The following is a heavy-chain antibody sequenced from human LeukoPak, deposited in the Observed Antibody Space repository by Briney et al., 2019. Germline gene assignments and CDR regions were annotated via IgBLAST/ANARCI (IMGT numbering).Heavy chain of an antibody. J-gene: IGHJ4*02. CDR2: ISAYNGNT. D-gene: IGHD3-16*02. V-gene: IGHV1-18*01. CDR3: ARLEFSGVWGSYRYTDFDY. CDR1: GYTSTSAG. Sequence: ASLKDSSKAPGYTSTSAGACCVREAPGQGLEWMGWISAYNGNTNYAQKLQGRVTTTTDTSTSTAYMELRSLRSDDTAVYYCARLEFSGVWGSYRYTDFDYWGQGTLVTVSS.